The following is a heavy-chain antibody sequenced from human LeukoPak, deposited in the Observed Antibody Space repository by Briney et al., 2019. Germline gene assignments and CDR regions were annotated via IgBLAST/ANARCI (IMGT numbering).Heavy chain of an antibody. D-gene: IGHD3-22*01. J-gene: IGHJ4*02. V-gene: IGHV3-23*01. CDR3: AKPDTYYYDSSGYYY. CDR2: ISGSGGST. CDR1: GFTCSSYA. Sequence: GGSLRLSCAASGFTCSSYAMSWVRPAPGKGLEWVSAISGSGGSTYCADSVKGRFTISRDNSKNTLYLQMNSLRAEDTAVYYCAKPDTYYYDSSGYYYWGQGTLVTVSS.